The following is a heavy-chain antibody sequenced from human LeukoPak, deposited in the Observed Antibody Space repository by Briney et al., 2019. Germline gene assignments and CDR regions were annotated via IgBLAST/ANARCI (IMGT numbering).Heavy chain of an antibody. D-gene: IGHD6-13*01. CDR2: ISWNSGSI. CDR1: GFTFDDYA. CDR3: ARDSATAGTWWFDP. Sequence: GGSLRLSCAASGFTFDDYAMHWVRQAPGKGLEWVSGISWNSGSIGYADSVKGRFTISRDNAKNSLYLQMNSLRAADTAVYYCARDSATAGTWWFDPWGQGTLVTVSS. V-gene: IGHV3-9*01. J-gene: IGHJ5*02.